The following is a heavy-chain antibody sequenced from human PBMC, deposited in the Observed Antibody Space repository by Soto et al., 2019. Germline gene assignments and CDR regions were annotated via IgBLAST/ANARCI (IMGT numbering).Heavy chain of an antibody. CDR2: IYYSGST. Sequence: LATLSLTWTVSGGSISSYYWSWSRQPPGKGLEWIGYIYYSGSTNYNPSLKSRVTISVDTSKNQFSLKLSSVTAADTAVYYCARARSSSSAGGYYYGMDVWGQGTTVTVSS. D-gene: IGHD6-6*01. CDR3: ARARSSSSAGGYYYGMDV. CDR1: GGSISSYY. J-gene: IGHJ6*02. V-gene: IGHV4-59*01.